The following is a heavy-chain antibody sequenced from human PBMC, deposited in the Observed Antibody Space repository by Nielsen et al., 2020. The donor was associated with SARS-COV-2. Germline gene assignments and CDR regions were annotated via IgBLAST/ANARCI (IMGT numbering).Heavy chain of an antibody. Sequence: GGSLRLSCEASGFTFSSYAMSWVRQAPGKGLEWVSALSGASLSTYYADSVKGRFTISRDNSKNTLFLQMNGLRVEDTAVYYCAKDSGIADSWGQGTQVTVSS. CDR2: LSGASLST. V-gene: IGHV3-23*01. CDR3: AKDSGIADS. CDR1: GFTFSSYA. D-gene: IGHD6-13*01. J-gene: IGHJ5*01.